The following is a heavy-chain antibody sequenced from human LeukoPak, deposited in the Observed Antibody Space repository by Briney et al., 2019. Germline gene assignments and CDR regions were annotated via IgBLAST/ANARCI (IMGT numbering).Heavy chain of an antibody. V-gene: IGHV4-34*01. Sequence: SETLSLTCAVYGGSFGNYYWSWIRQTPGKGMEWIGEINGSGRTNYNPSLMSRVTVSVDTSKNQFSLRLTSVTATDTAVYYCARRWNYGRNYYIDVWGKGATVSVSS. J-gene: IGHJ6*03. D-gene: IGHD1-7*01. CDR3: ARRWNYGRNYYIDV. CDR2: INGSGRT. CDR1: GGSFGNYY.